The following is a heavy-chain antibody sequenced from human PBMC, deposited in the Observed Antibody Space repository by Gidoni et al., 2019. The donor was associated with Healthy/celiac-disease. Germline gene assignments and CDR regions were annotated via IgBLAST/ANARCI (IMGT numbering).Heavy chain of an antibody. J-gene: IGHJ6*02. D-gene: IGHD3-3*01. V-gene: IGHV4-59*01. CDR3: ARGFKPMSIFGVVSNYYYYGMDV. CDR2: IYYSGST. CDR1: GCSISSYY. Sequence: QVQLQESGPGLVKPSETLSLTCTVSGCSISSYYWLWLRQPPGQGLEWIGYIYYSGSTNYNPSLKSRVTISVDTSKNQFALKLSSVTAADTAVYYCARGFKPMSIFGVVSNYYYYGMDVWGQGTTVTVSS.